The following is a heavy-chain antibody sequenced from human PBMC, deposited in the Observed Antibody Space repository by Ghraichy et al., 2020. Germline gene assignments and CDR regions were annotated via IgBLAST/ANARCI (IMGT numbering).Heavy chain of an antibody. CDR1: GFTFSSYS. CDR2: ISSSSSTI. CDR3: ARGQSPSVGYLLFDY. D-gene: IGHD5-12*01. V-gene: IGHV3-48*01. Sequence: GGSLRLSCAASGFTFSSYSMNWVRQAPGKGLEWVSYISSSSSTIYYADSVKGRFTISRDNAKNSLYLQMNSLRAEDTAVYYCARGQSPSVGYLLFDYWGQGTLVTVSS. J-gene: IGHJ4*02.